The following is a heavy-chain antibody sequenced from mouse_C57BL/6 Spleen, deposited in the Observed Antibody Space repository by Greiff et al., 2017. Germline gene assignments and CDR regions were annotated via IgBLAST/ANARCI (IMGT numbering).Heavy chain of an antibody. J-gene: IGHJ2*02. CDR3: ASGVYFDY. CDR1: GYTFTSYW. V-gene: IGHV1-69*01. CDR2: IDPSDSYT. Sequence: QVQLQQPGAELVMPGASVKLSCKASGYTFTSYWMHWVKQRPGQGLEWIGEIDPSDSYTNYNQKFKGKSTLTVDKTSSTAYMQLRSLTSEDSAVYYCASGVYFDYWGQGTSLTVSS.